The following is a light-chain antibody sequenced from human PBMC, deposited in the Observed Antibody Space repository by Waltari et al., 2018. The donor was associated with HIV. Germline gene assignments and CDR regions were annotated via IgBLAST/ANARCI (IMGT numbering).Light chain of an antibody. CDR1: QRVISN. Sequence: DIVMTQSPATLSVSPGERATLSCRASQRVISNLACFQQKPGQSPRRLIYGGSTRATGIPARFSGSGSGTEFTFTISSLQSEDFGIYYCQQYNNWWTFGQGTKVELK. J-gene: IGKJ1*01. CDR2: GGS. V-gene: IGKV3-15*01. CDR3: QQYNNWWT.